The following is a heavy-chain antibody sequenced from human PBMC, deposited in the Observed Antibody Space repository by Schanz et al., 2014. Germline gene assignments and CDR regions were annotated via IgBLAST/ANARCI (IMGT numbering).Heavy chain of an antibody. V-gene: IGHV3-33*03. CDR1: GFTFSSYG. J-gene: IGHJ4*02. Sequence: QVQLVESGGGVVQPGRSLRLSCAASGFTFSSYGMHWVRQAPGKGLEWVAIIWYDGSNKYYADSVKGRFTISRDNAKNSLYLQMNSLRAEDTAVYYCVPMSIAAHWGQGTLXTVSS. CDR2: IWYDGSNK. D-gene: IGHD6-6*01. CDR3: VPMSIAAH.